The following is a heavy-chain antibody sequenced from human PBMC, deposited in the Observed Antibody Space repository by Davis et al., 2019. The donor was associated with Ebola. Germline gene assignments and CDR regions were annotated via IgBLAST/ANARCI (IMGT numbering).Heavy chain of an antibody. CDR1: GFTFSSYG. J-gene: IGHJ4*02. Sequence: GESLKISCAASGFTFSSYGMHWVRQAPGKGLEWVAVIWYDGSNKYYADSVKGRFTISRDNSKNTLYLQMNSLRAEDTAVYYCARDRGYSSGWYSDYWGQGTLVTVSS. CDR3: ARDRGYSSGWYSDY. V-gene: IGHV3-33*01. CDR2: IWYDGSNK. D-gene: IGHD6-19*01.